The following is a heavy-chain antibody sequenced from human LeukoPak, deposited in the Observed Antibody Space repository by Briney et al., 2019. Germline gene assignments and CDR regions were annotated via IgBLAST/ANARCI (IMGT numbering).Heavy chain of an antibody. V-gene: IGHV1-69*13. Sequence: ASVKVSCKASGGTFSSYAISWVRQAPGQGLEWMGGIIPTFGTANYAQMFQGRVTITADESTSTAYMELSSLRSEDTAVYYCARSSGRRGSVYGMDVWGQGTTVTVSS. D-gene: IGHD1-26*01. J-gene: IGHJ6*02. CDR2: IIPTFGTA. CDR3: ARSSGRRGSVYGMDV. CDR1: GGTFSSYA.